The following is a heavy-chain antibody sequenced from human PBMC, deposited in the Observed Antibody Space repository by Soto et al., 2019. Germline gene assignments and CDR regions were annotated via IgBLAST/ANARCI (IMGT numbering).Heavy chain of an antibody. CDR3: AKDLGSGKPYYYYAMDV. D-gene: IGHD3-10*01. V-gene: IGHV3-30*18. CDR1: GFIFSRYG. CDR2: ISYDGSNK. Sequence: PGESLKISCEASGFIFSRYGMHWVRQAPGKGLEWVAVISYDGSNKYYAESVKGRFIISRDKSENTLYLQMNSLRAEDTAVYYCAKDLGSGKPYYYYAMDVWGQGTTVTVSS. J-gene: IGHJ6*02.